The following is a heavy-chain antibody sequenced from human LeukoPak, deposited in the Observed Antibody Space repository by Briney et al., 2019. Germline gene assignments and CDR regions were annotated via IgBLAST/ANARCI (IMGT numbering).Heavy chain of an antibody. CDR3: ARGVEMATRHFDY. V-gene: IGHV1-69*13. CDR1: GGTFSSYA. CDR2: IIPIFGTA. D-gene: IGHD5-24*01. Sequence: ASVKVSCKASGGTFSSYAISWVRQAPGQGLVWMGGIIPIFGTANYAQKFQGRVTITADESTSTAYMELSSLRSEDTAVYYCARGVEMATRHFDYWGQGTLVTVSS. J-gene: IGHJ4*02.